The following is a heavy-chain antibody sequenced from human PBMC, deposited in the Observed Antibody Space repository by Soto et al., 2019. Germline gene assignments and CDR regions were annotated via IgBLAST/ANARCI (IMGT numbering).Heavy chain of an antibody. D-gene: IGHD2-2*01. CDR1: GFTFSSSS. V-gene: IGHV3-48*03. J-gene: IGHJ3*01. CDR3: ARRGSS. CDR2: IHPGGQII. Sequence: GGSVRLSCAASGFTFSSSSMCLVRQAQGKGMEWVSYIHPGGQIIFYADSVKGRFTNSRDNAKNSVYLQMNNLRAEDTAVYYCARRGSSWGQGTMVTVSS.